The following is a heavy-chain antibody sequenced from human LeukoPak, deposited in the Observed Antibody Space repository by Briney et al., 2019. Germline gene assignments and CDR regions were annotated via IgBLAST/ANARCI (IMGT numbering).Heavy chain of an antibody. V-gene: IGHV1-18*01. D-gene: IGHD3-22*01. CDR1: GYTFTSYG. CDR3: ARDARPSYYYDSNQSWFDP. J-gene: IGHJ5*02. CDR2: ISAYNGNT. Sequence: VASVKVSCKASGYTFTSYGISWVRQAPGQGLEWMGWISAYNGNTNYAQKLQGRVTMTTDTSTSTAYMELRSLRSDDTAVYYCARDARPSYYYDSNQSWFDPWGQGTLVTVSS.